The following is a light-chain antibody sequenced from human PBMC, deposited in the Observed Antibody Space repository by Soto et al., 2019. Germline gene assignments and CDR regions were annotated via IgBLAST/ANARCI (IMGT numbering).Light chain of an antibody. J-gene: IGKJ3*01. CDR2: DVS. Sequence: DIQMTQSPSSLSASVGDRVTITCRASQGINNYLAWYQQKPGKVPKVLIYDVSTLQSGVPSRFSGSGSGTEFTLTISSLQPEDVATYYCQKYNSSLETFGPGTKVDIK. CDR3: QKYNSSLET. CDR1: QGINNY. V-gene: IGKV1-27*01.